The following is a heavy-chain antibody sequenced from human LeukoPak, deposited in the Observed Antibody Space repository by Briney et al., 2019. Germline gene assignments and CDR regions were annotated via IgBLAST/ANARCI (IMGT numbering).Heavy chain of an antibody. CDR3: ASLWELTMA. Sequence: GESLRLSCAASGFRFSNYEMDWVRQAPGKGLESVSYISIGGDTRHYADSVKGRFTISRDNAKNSVYLQMNSLRAEDTAVYFCASLWELTMAWGQGTLVTVSS. V-gene: IGHV3-48*03. J-gene: IGHJ5*02. CDR2: ISIGGDTR. D-gene: IGHD3-16*01. CDR1: GFRFSNYE.